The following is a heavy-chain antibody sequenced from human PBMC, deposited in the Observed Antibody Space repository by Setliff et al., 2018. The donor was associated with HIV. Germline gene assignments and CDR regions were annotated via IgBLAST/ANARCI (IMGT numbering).Heavy chain of an antibody. CDR1: GFTVSRFY. D-gene: IGHD2-15*01. Sequence: GGSLRLSCAASGFTVSRFYMSWVRQAPGKGLEWVSAISGSGGSTYYADSVKGRFTISRDKSKNTLYLQLNSLRAEDTAVYYCAKHECSGGCYYYMDVWGKGIMVTVSS. CDR2: ISGSGGST. J-gene: IGHJ6*03. V-gene: IGHV3-23*01. CDR3: AKHECSGGCYYYMDV.